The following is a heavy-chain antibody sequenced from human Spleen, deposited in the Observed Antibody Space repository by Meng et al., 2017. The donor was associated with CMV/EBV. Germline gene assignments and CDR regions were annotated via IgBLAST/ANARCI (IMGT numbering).Heavy chain of an antibody. CDR3: TVGVIRGIT. Sequence: ASVKVSCKASGYTFTGYYIHWVRQAPGKGFEWMGWINPESGDANYAQNFQGRVTMTRDTSISTVYMEVSSLRSDDTAVYYCTVGVIRGITWGQGTLVTVSS. CDR1: GYTFTGYY. D-gene: IGHD3-10*01. V-gene: IGHV1-2*02. J-gene: IGHJ5*02. CDR2: INPESGDA.